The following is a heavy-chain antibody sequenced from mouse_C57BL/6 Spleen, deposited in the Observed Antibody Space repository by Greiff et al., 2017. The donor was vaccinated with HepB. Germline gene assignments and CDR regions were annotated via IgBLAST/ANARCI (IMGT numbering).Heavy chain of an antibody. CDR2: IHPNSGST. V-gene: IGHV1-64*01. CDR1: GYTFTSYW. J-gene: IGHJ4*01. CDR3: ARWGYYGADYAMDD. Sequence: VQLQQPGAELVKPGASVKLSCKASGYTFTSYWMHWVKQRPGQGLEWIGMIHPNSGSTNYNEKFKSKATLTVDKSSSTAYMQLSSLTSEDSAVYYCARWGYYGADYAMDDWGQGTSVTVSS. D-gene: IGHD1-1*01.